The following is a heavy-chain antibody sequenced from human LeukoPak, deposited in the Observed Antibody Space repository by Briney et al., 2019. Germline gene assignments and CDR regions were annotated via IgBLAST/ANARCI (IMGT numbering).Heavy chain of an antibody. CDR2: ISPGSGTI. CDR3: ARIDGPTVYTYYMDL. D-gene: IGHD3-16*01. V-gene: IGHV3-48*04. Sequence: PGGSLRLSCATSGFSFHRRGMNWVRHPPGKGLEWVSYISPGSGTIYYAESVKGRFTVSSDDAKDSLYLQMHTLRAEDTAVYYCARIDGPTVYTYYMDLWGKGTTVSVSS. J-gene: IGHJ6*03. CDR1: GFSFHRRG.